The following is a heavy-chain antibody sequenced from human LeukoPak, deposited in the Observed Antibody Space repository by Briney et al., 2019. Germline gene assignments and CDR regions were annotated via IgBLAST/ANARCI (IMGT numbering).Heavy chain of an antibody. Sequence: GGSLRLSCAASGFTFRSYSMNWVRQAPGKGLEWVSAISGSGGSTYYADSVKGRFTISRDNSKNTLYLQMNSLRAEDTAVYYCARDGGIAAAGTDYWGQGTLVTVSS. D-gene: IGHD6-13*01. CDR1: GFTFRSYS. CDR2: ISGSGGST. V-gene: IGHV3-23*01. CDR3: ARDGGIAAAGTDY. J-gene: IGHJ4*02.